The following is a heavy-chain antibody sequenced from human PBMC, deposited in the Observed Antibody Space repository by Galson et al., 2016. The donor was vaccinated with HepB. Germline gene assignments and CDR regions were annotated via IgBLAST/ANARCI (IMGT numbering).Heavy chain of an antibody. CDR3: ARVREQQLLDAFDI. D-gene: IGHD6-13*01. CDR1: GFTFTRYN. J-gene: IGHJ3*02. Sequence: SLRLSCATSGFTFTRYNMNWVRQAPGKGLEWVSSISSGSSYIYYADSVKGRFTISRDNVKKSLYLQMHSLRPEDTAVYYCARVREQQLLDAFDIWGQGTMVTVSS. V-gene: IGHV3-21*01. CDR2: ISSGSSYI.